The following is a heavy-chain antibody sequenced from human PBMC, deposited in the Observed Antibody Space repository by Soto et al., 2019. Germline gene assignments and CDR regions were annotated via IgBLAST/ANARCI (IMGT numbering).Heavy chain of an antibody. V-gene: IGHV4-59*01. Sequence: SETLSLTCTVSGGSISTYYWSWIRQPPGKGLEWIGYIYYSGSTNYNPSLKSRVTISLDTSKNQFSLKLSSVTAADTAVYYCARDRLANWFDPWGQGTLVTVLL. CDR3: ARDRLANWFDP. J-gene: IGHJ5*02. CDR1: GGSISTYY. D-gene: IGHD3-9*01. CDR2: IYYSGST.